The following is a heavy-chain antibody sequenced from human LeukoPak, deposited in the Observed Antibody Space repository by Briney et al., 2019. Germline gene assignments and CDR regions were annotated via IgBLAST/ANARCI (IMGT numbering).Heavy chain of an antibody. J-gene: IGHJ1*01. CDR3: AREFGLITSH. Sequence: TGGSLRLSCAASGFTFSNYWMTWVRQAPGKGLEWVANIKQDGSEKYYVDSVKGRFTISRDNAKNSLYLQMNSLRAEDTAVYYCAREFGLITSHWGQGTLVTVSS. V-gene: IGHV3-7*05. CDR1: GFTFSNYW. CDR2: IKQDGSEK. D-gene: IGHD3/OR15-3a*01.